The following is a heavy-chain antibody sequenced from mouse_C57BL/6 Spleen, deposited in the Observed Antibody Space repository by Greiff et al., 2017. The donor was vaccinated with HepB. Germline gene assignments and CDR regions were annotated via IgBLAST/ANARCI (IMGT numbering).Heavy chain of an antibody. J-gene: IGHJ2*01. Sequence: MQLQQPGAELVKPGASVKVSCKASGYTFTSYWMHWVKQRPGQGLEWIGRIHPSDSDTNYNQKFKGKATLTVDKSSSTAYMQLSSLTSEDSAVYYCAIGSLYYGRGGLFDYWGQGTTLTVSS. CDR3: AIGSLYYGRGGLFDY. D-gene: IGHD1-1*01. CDR2: IHPSDSDT. CDR1: GYTFTSYW. V-gene: IGHV1-74*01.